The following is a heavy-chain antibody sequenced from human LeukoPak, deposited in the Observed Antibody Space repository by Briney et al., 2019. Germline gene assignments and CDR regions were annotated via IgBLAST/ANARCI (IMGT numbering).Heavy chain of an antibody. V-gene: IGHV3-30*18. J-gene: IGHJ4*02. CDR3: AKEMKPCMHFDY. CDR2: ISHDGSNT. D-gene: IGHD2-8*01. Sequence: PGGSLRLSCAASGFTFDSYAVSWVRQAPGKGLEWVAVISHDGSNTDYTDSVKGRFTISRDNSKNTLYLQMNSLRAEDTAVYYCAKEMKPCMHFDYWGQGTLVTVS. CDR1: GFTFDSYA.